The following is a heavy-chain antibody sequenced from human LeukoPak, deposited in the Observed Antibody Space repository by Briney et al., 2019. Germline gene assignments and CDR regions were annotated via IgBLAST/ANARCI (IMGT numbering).Heavy chain of an antibody. D-gene: IGHD6-19*01. V-gene: IGHV4-59*01. CDR1: GGSISSYY. Sequence: SETLSLTCTVSGGSISSYYWSWIRQPPGKGLEWIGYIYYSGSTNYNPSLKSRVTISVDTSKNQFSLKLSSVTAADTAVYYCARVVAGYYYYYMDVWGKGTTVTVSS. CDR3: ARVVAGYYYYYMDV. J-gene: IGHJ6*03. CDR2: IYYSGST.